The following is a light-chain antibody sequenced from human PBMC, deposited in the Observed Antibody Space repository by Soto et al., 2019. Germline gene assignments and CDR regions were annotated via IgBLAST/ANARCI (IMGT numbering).Light chain of an antibody. CDR2: XXX. V-gene: IGLV2-14*03. Sequence: SALTQPASVSGFPGQAITISCSGTSSDFGAFNYVSWYQQHPGKSXKLMXYXXXXXSSGVSNRFSGSKSGNTASLTISGLRAEDEADYYCNSYTSNNTYVFGTGTKVTVL. CDR3: NSYTSNNTYV. J-gene: IGLJ1*01. CDR1: SSDFGAFNY.